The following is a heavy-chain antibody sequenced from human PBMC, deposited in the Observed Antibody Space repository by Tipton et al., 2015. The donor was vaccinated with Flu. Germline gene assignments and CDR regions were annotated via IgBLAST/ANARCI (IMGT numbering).Heavy chain of an antibody. D-gene: IGHD1-26*01. CDR1: GFTFRTYG. Sequence: RSLRLSCAASGFTFRTYGMHWVRQAPGKGLEWVAVISYDGSNKYYGDSVRGRFTLSRDNSKNTLYLQMNSLRVEDTTVFFCARDSLVGATESGELDYWGQGTLVTVSS. CDR2: ISYDGSNK. CDR3: ARDSLVGATESGELDY. J-gene: IGHJ4*02. V-gene: IGHV3-30*03.